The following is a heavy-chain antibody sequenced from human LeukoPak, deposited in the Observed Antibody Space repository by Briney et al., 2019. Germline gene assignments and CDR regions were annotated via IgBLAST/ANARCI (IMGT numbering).Heavy chain of an antibody. V-gene: IGHV1-18*01. D-gene: IGHD5-18*01. Sequence: ASVKVSCKASGYTFTSYGISWARQAPGQGLEWMGWISAYNGNTNYAQKLQGRVTMTTDTSTSTAYMELRSLRSDDTAVYYCARTVTGYSYGEIDYWGQGTLVTVSS. CDR1: GYTFTSYG. J-gene: IGHJ4*02. CDR3: ARTVTGYSYGEIDY. CDR2: ISAYNGNT.